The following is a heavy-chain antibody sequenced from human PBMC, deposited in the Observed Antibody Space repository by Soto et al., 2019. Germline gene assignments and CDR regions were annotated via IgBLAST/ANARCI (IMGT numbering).Heavy chain of an antibody. V-gene: IGHV3-23*01. D-gene: IGHD7-27*01. Sequence: PGGSLRLSCAGSGFTFRSYPMSWVRQAPGKGLEWVSSIGVSGGTTYYADSVKGRFTISRDNSQNTLYLEMNSLRAEDTAVYYCAKDWGTLDYWGQGAPVTVSS. CDR1: GFTFRSYP. J-gene: IGHJ4*02. CDR3: AKDWGTLDY. CDR2: IGVSGGTT.